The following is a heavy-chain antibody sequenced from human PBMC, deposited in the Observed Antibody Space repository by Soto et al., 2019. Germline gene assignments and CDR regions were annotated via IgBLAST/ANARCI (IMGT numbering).Heavy chain of an antibody. D-gene: IGHD6-13*01. CDR1: DDSITSGAYY. V-gene: IGHV4-39*07. CDR2: IQYRGST. CDR3: ARGIAAPSGYYFDY. J-gene: IGHJ4*02. Sequence: SETLSLTCTVSDDSITSGAYYWGLIRQPPGKGLEWIGTIQYRGSTYYNPSLKSRVTMSVDTSKNQFSLKLSSVTAADTAVYYCARGIAAPSGYYFDYWGQGTQVTVSS.